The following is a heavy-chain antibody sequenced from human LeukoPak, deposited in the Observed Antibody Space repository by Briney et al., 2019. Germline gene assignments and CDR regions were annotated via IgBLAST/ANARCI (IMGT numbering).Heavy chain of an antibody. CDR1: GFTFSSYG. V-gene: IGHV3-30*18. D-gene: IGHD3-10*01. CDR2: ISYDGSNK. CDR3: AKLAYYYGSGGDYFDY. J-gene: IGHJ4*02. Sequence: GRSLRLPCAASGFTFSSYGMHWVRQAPGKGLEWVAVISYDGSNKYYADSVKGRFTISRDNSKNTLYLQMNSLRAEDTAVYYCAKLAYYYGSGGDYFDYWGQGTLVTVSS.